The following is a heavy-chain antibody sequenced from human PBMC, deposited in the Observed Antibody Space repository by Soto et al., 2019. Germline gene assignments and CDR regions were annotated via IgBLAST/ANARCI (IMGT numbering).Heavy chain of an antibody. D-gene: IGHD2-2*01. CDR3: ARDLHKAGYCSSTSCYGYYGMDV. J-gene: IGHJ6*02. CDR2: ISYDGSNK. Sequence: VQLVESGGGVVQPGRSLRLSCAASGFTFSSYAMHWVRQAPGKGLEWVAVISYDGSNKYYADSVKGRFTISRDNSKNTLYLQMNSLRAEDTAVYYCARDLHKAGYCSSTSCYGYYGMDVWGQGTTVTVSS. CDR1: GFTFSSYA. V-gene: IGHV3-30-3*01.